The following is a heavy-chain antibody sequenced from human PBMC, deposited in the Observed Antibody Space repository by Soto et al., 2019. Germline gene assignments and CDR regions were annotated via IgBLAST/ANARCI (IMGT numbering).Heavy chain of an antibody. V-gene: IGHV3-23*01. CDR3: AKASAPGGTYFPLWF. CDR1: GFTFSSYG. CDR2: ISGSGGST. J-gene: IGHJ4*02. D-gene: IGHD1-26*01. Sequence: SGGSLRLSCAASGFTFSSYGMSWVRQAPGKGLEWVSSISGSGGSTYYADSVKGRLAISRDNSKNTLYLQMNSLRAEDTAVYYCAKASAPGGTYFPLWFWGQGTLVTVSS.